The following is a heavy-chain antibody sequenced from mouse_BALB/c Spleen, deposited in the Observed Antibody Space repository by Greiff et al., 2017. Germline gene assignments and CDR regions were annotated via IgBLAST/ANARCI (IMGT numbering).Heavy chain of an antibody. CDR3: ARANGNPYFDV. CDR1: GFAFSSYD. D-gene: IGHD2-1*01. V-gene: IGHV5-12-1*01. Sequence: EVKLVESGGGLVKPGGSLKLSCAASGFAFSSYDMSWVRQTPEKRLEWVAYISSGGGSTYYPDTVKGRFTISRDNAKNTLYLQMSSLKSEDTAMYYCARANGNPYFDVWGAGTTVTVSS. J-gene: IGHJ1*01. CDR2: ISSGGGST.